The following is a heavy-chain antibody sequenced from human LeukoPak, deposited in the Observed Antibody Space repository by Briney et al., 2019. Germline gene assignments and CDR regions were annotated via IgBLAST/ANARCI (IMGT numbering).Heavy chain of an antibody. CDR1: GFTFSSYG. CDR3: AKDGGNYYDTAGNHLMRSYMDV. CDR2: ISHDAKST. V-gene: IGHV3-30*18. J-gene: IGHJ6*04. D-gene: IGHD3-22*01. Sequence: PGGSLGLSCATSGFTFSSYGMHWVRQVPGKGLEWVTVISHDAKSTYHVDSVKGRFTTSRDNSKNTLYLQMNSLRAEDTAVYYCAKDGGNYYDTAGNHLMRSYMDVWGKGTTVTVSS.